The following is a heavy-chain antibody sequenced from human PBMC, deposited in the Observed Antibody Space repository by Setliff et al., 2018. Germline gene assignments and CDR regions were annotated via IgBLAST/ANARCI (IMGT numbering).Heavy chain of an antibody. CDR1: GGTFSSYA. V-gene: IGHV1-69*13. CDR3: ARGAPGGKDCYYYYMDV. CDR2: IIPIFGTA. J-gene: IGHJ6*03. D-gene: IGHD2-15*01. Sequence: GASVKVSCKASGGTFSSYAISWVRQAPGQGLEWMGGIIPIFGTANYAQKFQGRVTITADESTSTAYMELSSLRSEDTAVYYCARGAPGGKDCYYYYMDVWGKGTTVTVSS.